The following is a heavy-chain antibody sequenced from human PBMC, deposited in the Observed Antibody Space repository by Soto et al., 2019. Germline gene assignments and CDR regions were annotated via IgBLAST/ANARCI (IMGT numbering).Heavy chain of an antibody. Sequence: XVCLRLSCAACGFTFSNACMSWVRQAPGKGLEWVGRIKSKTDGGTTDYAAPVKGRFTISRDDSKNTLYLQMNSLKTEDTAVYYCRHQYTTDYYYYYGMDVWGQGTTVTVSS. CDR3: RHQYTTDYYYYYGMDV. CDR1: GFTFSNAC. CDR2: IKSKTDGGTT. V-gene: IGHV3-15*01. D-gene: IGHD1-1*01. J-gene: IGHJ6*02.